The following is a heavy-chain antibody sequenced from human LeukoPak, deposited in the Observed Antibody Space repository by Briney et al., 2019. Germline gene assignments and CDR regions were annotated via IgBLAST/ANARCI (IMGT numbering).Heavy chain of an antibody. V-gene: IGHV4-39*01. D-gene: IGHD5-12*01. CDR2: ILYIGTT. CDR3: ARRRIVATIDY. CDR1: GGSISSTDYY. J-gene: IGHJ4*02. Sequence: PSETLSLTCTVSGGSISSTDYYWAWIRQPPGKGLEWIGSILYIGTTFYNPSLRSRVTIAADTSQNQFSLKLRSVTATDTAVYYCARRRIVATIDYWGQGTLVTVSS.